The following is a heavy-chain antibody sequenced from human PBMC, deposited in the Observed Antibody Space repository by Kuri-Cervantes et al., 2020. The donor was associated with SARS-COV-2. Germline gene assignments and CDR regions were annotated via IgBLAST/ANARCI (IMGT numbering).Heavy chain of an antibody. Sequence: LSLTCAASGFTFSSYAMHWVRQAPGKGLEWVAVISYDGSNKYYADSVKGRSTISRDNSRNTLYLQMNSLRAEDTAVYYCARRSGSYYSYYFDYWGQGTLVTVSS. CDR3: ARRSGSYYSYYFDY. CDR1: GFTFSSYA. D-gene: IGHD1-26*01. CDR2: ISYDGSNK. J-gene: IGHJ4*02. V-gene: IGHV3-30-3*01.